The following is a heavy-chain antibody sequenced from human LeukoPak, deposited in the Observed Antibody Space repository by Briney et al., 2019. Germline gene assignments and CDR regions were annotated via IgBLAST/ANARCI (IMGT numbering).Heavy chain of an antibody. J-gene: IGHJ5*02. Sequence: HPGGSLRLSCVASGFAFSNHNMDWVRQAPGKGLEWVANIKQDGSEKYSVDSVKGRFTISRDNAKNSLYLQMNSLRAEDTAVYYCARVRQQLVLSWFDPWGQGTLVTVSS. D-gene: IGHD6-13*01. CDR3: ARVRQQLVLSWFDP. V-gene: IGHV3-7*01. CDR1: GFAFSNHN. CDR2: IKQDGSEK.